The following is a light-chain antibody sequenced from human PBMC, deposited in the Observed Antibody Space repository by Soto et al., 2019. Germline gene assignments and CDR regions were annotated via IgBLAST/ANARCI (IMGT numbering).Light chain of an antibody. CDR2: DAS. CDR1: QSVSRY. CDR3: QQWSNWPGT. Sequence: EIVLTQSPATLSLSPGERATLSCRASQSVSRYLAWYQQKPGQAPRLLIYDASNRATGIPARFSGSGSGTDFTLTISSLEPEDFAVYYCQQWSNWPGTFGQGTKLEIK. V-gene: IGKV3-11*01. J-gene: IGKJ2*01.